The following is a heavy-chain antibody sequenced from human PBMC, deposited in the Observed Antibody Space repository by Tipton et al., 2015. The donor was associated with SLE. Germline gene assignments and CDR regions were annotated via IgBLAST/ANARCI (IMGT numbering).Heavy chain of an antibody. V-gene: IGHV4-39*07. CDR2: ISYSGNT. Sequence: LRLSCTVSGGSITTSRPYWGWIRQPPGKGLEWIGTISYSGNTYYNPSLKSRVTISVDTSKNQFSLKLSSVTDADTAVYFCAREKDYIGTGSYMDSWGQGALVTVSS. CDR3: AREKDYIGTGSYMDS. D-gene: IGHD3-10*01. J-gene: IGHJ4*02. CDR1: GGSITTSRPY.